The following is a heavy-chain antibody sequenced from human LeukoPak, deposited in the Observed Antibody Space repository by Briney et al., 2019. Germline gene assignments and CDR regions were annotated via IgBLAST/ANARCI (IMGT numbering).Heavy chain of an antibody. V-gene: IGHV3-21*01. CDR3: ASRRPDCSGGSCYSSPIDY. J-gene: IGHJ4*02. CDR1: GFTFSSYS. CDR2: ISSSSSYI. Sequence: PGGSLRLSCAASGFTFSSYSMNWVRQAPGKGLEWVSSISSSSSYIYYADSVKGRFTISRDNAKNSLYLQMNSLRAEDTAVYYCASRRPDCSGGSCYSSPIDYWGQGTLVTVSS. D-gene: IGHD2-15*01.